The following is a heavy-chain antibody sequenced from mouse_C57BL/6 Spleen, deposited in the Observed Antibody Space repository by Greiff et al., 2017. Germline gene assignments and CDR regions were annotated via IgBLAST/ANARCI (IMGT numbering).Heavy chain of an antibody. J-gene: IGHJ2*01. Sequence: QVQLQQSGPELVKPGASVKISCKASGYAFSSSWMNWVKQRPGKGLEWIGRIYPGDGDTNYNGKFKGKATLTADKSSSTAYMQLSSLTSEDSAVYFCARSSDNSGYGYWGQGTTLTVSS. CDR1: GYAFSSSW. V-gene: IGHV1-82*01. CDR3: ARSSDNSGYGY. CDR2: IYPGDGDT. D-gene: IGHD3-2*02.